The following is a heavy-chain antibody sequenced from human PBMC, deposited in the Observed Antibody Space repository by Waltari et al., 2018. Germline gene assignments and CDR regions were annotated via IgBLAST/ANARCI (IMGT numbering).Heavy chain of an antibody. CDR1: GGSISSCSYY. CDR3: ARVSEFEDDY. Sequence: QLQLQESGPGLVKPSETLSLTCTVSGGSISSCSYYWGWIRQPPGKGLEWIGSIYYSGSTYYNPSLKSRVTISVDTSKNQFSLKLSSVTAADTAVYYCARVSEFEDDYWGQGTLVTVSS. J-gene: IGHJ4*02. V-gene: IGHV4-39*07. D-gene: IGHD1-26*01. CDR2: IYYSGST.